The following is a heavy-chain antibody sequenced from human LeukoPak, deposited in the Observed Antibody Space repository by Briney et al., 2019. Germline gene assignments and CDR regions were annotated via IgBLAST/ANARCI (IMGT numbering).Heavy chain of an antibody. J-gene: IGHJ6*02. V-gene: IGHV3-7*03. CDR2: VNRDGSES. CDR1: GFALSSHW. CDR3: ARNNGMDV. Sequence: GGSLRLSCAASGFALSSHWMTWVRQVPGRGPEWVANVNRDGSESYYLDSVKGRFTISKDNAKNSLYLQMNSLRAEDTALYHCARNNGMDVWGQGTTVIVSS.